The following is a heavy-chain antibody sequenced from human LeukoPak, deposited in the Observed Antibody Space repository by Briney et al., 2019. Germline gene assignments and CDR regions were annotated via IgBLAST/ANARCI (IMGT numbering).Heavy chain of an antibody. J-gene: IGHJ4*02. CDR3: ARDLLNYDFWSGYYV. CDR1: AFIFSGHW. CDR2: IKEDGSER. D-gene: IGHD3-3*01. V-gene: IGHV3-7*03. Sequence: GGSLRLSCEASAFIFSGHWLNWVRQTPGKGLEWVASIKEDGSERQYVDSVKGRFSISRDNSKNTLYLQMNSLRAEDTAVYYCARDLLNYDFWSGYYVWGQGTLVTVSS.